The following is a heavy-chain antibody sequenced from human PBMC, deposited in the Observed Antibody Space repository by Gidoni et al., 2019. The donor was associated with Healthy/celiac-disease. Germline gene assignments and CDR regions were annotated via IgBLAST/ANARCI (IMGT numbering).Heavy chain of an antibody. V-gene: IGHV3-15*01. CDR3: TSADVVAAAGFDY. CDR1: GFPLSNAW. D-gene: IGHD6-13*01. CDR2: IKSKTDGGTT. J-gene: IGHJ4*02. Sequence: EVQLVASGGGLVKPGGSLRISCSASGFPLSNAWMSWVRQAPGKGLEWVGRIKSKTDGGTTDYAAPVKGRFTISRDDSNNTLDLQMNSLKTEDTAVYYCTSADVVAAAGFDYWGQGTLVTVSS.